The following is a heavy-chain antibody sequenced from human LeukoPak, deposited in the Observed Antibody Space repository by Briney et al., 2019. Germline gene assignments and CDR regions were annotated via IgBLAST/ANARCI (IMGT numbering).Heavy chain of an antibody. CDR2: ISGSGGST. Sequence: PGGSLRLSCAASGFTFSSYAMSWVRQAPGKGLEWVSAISGSGGSTYYADSVKGRFTISRDNSKNTLYLQMNSLRAEDTAVYYCAREGHYGDYVGWFDPWGQGTLVTVSS. V-gene: IGHV3-23*01. CDR1: GFTFSSYA. D-gene: IGHD4-17*01. J-gene: IGHJ5*02. CDR3: AREGHYGDYVGWFDP.